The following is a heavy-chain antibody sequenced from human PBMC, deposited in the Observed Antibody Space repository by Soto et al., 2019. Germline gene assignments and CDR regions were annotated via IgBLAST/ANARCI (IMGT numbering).Heavy chain of an antibody. CDR2: IHNSGRQ. CDR3: ARAEVQGPFDI. V-gene: IGHV4-30-4*01. Sequence: VSGGNRNSHDYHWSMIRQPPVKRLECIGYIHNSGRQYYNPSLKSRLTISSEMSKNQFSLRLNSVTAADTVLYFCARAEVQGPFDIWGQGTKLSV. J-gene: IGHJ3*02. CDR1: GGNRNSHDYH.